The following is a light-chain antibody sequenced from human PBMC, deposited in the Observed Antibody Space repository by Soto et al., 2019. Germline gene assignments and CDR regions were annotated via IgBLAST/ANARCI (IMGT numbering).Light chain of an antibody. CDR2: EVD. Sequence: QSVLTHPPSASGSPGQSVTISCTGTSSDVGGYNYVSWYQQHPGKAPKLMIYEVDKRPSGVPDRFSGSKSGNAASLTVSGLQAEDEADYYCCSYAGSNNVFGTGTKVTVL. CDR3: CSYAGSNNV. CDR1: SSDVGGYNY. J-gene: IGLJ1*01. V-gene: IGLV2-8*01.